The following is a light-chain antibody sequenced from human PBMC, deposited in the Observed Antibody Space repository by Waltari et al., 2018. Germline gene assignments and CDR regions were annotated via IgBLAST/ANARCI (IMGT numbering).Light chain of an antibody. J-gene: IGKJ1*01. CDR2: GAS. CDR1: QSVSGSY. CDR3: QQYGSSPET. V-gene: IGKV3-20*01. Sequence: EIVLTQSPGTLSLSLGERATLSCRASQSVSGSYLAWYQRKPGQAPRLLIYGASNRATGIPDRISGSGSGTDFTLTISRLESEDFAVYYCQQYGSSPETFGQGTKVEAK.